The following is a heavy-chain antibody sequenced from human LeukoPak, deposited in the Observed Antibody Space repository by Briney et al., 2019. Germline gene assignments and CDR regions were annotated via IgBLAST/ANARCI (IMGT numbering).Heavy chain of an antibody. CDR3: AKVQEGSGWSYYYYMDV. Sequence: GGSLRLSCAASGFTFSDSAMHWVRQAPGKGLEWVAFIRYDGSNKYYADSVKGRFTISRDNSKNTLYLQMNSLRAEDTAVYYCAKVQEGSGWSYYYYMDVWGKGTTVTVSS. CDR2: IRYDGSNK. CDR1: GFTFSDSA. V-gene: IGHV3-30*02. D-gene: IGHD6-19*01. J-gene: IGHJ6*03.